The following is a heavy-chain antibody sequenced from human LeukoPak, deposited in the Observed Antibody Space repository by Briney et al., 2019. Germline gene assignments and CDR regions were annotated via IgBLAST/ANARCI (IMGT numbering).Heavy chain of an antibody. CDR1: GFTFSKYW. D-gene: IGHD3-22*01. CDR2: INTDGSVT. CDR3: ERAFWYHGSSGDCGSYWCFDL. V-gene: IGHV3-74*01. J-gene: IGHJ2*01. Sequence: GGSLRLSCAASGFTFSKYWMNWVRQAPGKGLVWVSRINTDGSVTTYADPVKGRFTVSRDNAKNTLYLQMNSLRAEDTAVYYCERAFWYHGSSGDCGSYWCFDLWGRGTLVAVSS.